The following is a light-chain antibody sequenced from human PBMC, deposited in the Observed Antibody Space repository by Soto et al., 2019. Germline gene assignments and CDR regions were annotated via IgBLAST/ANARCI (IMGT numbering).Light chain of an antibody. V-gene: IGKV3-20*01. CDR2: GAS. CDR1: QSVRSN. Sequence: EIVMTQSPVTLSVSPGERATLSCRASQSVRSNLAWYQQKPGQAPSLLIYGASSRATGIPDRFSGSGSGTDFTLTISRLEPEDFAVYYCQQYGSSPLWTFCQVGKVDIK. CDR3: QQYGSSPLWT. J-gene: IGKJ1*01.